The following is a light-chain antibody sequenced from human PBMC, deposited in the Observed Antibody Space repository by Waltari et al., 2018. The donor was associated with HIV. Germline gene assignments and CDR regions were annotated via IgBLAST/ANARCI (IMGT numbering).Light chain of an antibody. V-gene: IGKV1D-16*01. J-gene: IGKJ5*01. CDR2: VAS. Sequence: EIQMTQSPPSLSASVGDKVTISCRADQLISAWLAWLQQKPGQPPRSLIYVASTMQSGVPSRVSGNASGTEFTLTITILQPEDSATYFCQQYSRYPITFGQGTRLE. CDR3: QQYSRYPIT. CDR1: QLISAW.